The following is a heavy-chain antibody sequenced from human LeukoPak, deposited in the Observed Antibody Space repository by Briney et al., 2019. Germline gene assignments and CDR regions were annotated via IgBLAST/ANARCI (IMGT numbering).Heavy chain of an antibody. CDR1: GYTFTSYD. J-gene: IGHJ5*02. Sequence: ASVKVSCKASGYTFTSYDINWVRQATGQGLEWMGWMNPNSGNTGYAQKFQGRVTMTRNTSISTAYMELSSLRSEDTAVYYCARGRNYYDILTGYYAADPWGQGTLVTVSS. D-gene: IGHD3-9*01. CDR2: MNPNSGNT. V-gene: IGHV1-8*01. CDR3: ARGRNYYDILTGYYAADP.